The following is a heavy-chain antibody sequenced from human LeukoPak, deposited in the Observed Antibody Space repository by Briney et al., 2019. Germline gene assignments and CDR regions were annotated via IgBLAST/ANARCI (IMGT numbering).Heavy chain of an antibody. CDR1: GFTFSSYW. J-gene: IGHJ4*02. CDR2: IKQDGSEN. D-gene: IGHD3-10*01. Sequence: PGGSLRLSCAASGFTFSSYWMTWVRQAPGKGLEWVANIKQDGSENYYVDSVKGRFTISRDNAKNSLYLQMNSLRAEDTAVYYCAREIVRGVIVYFDYWGQGTLVTVSS. CDR3: AREIVRGVIVYFDY. V-gene: IGHV3-7*04.